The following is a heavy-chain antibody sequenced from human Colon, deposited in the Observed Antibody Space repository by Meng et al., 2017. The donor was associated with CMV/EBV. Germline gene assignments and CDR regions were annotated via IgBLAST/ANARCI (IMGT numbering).Heavy chain of an antibody. V-gene: IGHV1-69-2*01. CDR2: ADPEEGGER. CDR1: GVIFIDRD. CDR3: TTGRGPYSSGAFDY. D-gene: IGHD3-22*01. Sequence: SGVIFIDRDIQWVQQAPGKGLEWMAFADPEEGGERKYAEKFQGRIALSADSTIDTAYMELSNLRLEDTAVYYCTTGRGPYSSGAFDYWGQGTLVTVSS. J-gene: IGHJ4*02.